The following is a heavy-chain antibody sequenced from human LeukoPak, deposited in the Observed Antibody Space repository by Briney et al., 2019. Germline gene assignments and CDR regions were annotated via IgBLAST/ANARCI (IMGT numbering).Heavy chain of an antibody. Sequence: ASVKVSCKASGYSFISFYIHWVRQAPGQGLEWMGVINPSGGSTAYAQQFQGRVAMTRDTSTSTVYMELSSLRSEDTAVYYCASERTGKVARYWGQGTLVTVSS. V-gene: IGHV1-46*01. CDR2: INPSGGST. D-gene: IGHD5-12*01. J-gene: IGHJ4*02. CDR1: GYSFISFY. CDR3: ASERTGKVARY.